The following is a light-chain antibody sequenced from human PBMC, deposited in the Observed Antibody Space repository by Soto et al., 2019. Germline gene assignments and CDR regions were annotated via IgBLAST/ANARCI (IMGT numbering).Light chain of an antibody. V-gene: IGLV2-14*01. Sequence: QSALTQPASVSGSPGQSITISCTGTSRDFGGYNHVSWYQHHPGKAPKLMIYEVSNRPSGVSNRFSGSKSGNTASLTISGLQADDEADYYCNSHTSSNTRVFGTGTKVTVL. CDR2: EVS. CDR1: SRDFGGYNH. J-gene: IGLJ1*01. CDR3: NSHTSSNTRV.